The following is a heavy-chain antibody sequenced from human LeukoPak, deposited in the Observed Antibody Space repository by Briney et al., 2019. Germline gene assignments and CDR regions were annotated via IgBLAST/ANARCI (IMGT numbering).Heavy chain of an antibody. CDR2: IWYDGSNK. Sequence: GGSLRLSCAASGFTFSSYGMHWVRQAPGKGLEWVAVIWYDGSNKYYADSVKGRFTISRDNSKNTLYLQMNSLRAEDTAVYYCARDSPAPHDSYYDFWSDFYGMDVWGQGTTVTVSS. CDR3: ARDSPAPHDSYYDFWSDFYGMDV. J-gene: IGHJ6*02. D-gene: IGHD3-3*01. CDR1: GFTFSSYG. V-gene: IGHV3-33*01.